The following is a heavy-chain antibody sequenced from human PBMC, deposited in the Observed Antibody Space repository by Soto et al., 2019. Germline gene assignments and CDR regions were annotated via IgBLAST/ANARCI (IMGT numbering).Heavy chain of an antibody. CDR2: IYWNDDK. V-gene: IGHV2-5*01. J-gene: IGHJ5*02. D-gene: IGHD6-19*01. CDR1: GFSLRTSLVV. CDR3: AKRGSSGWYGSFVT. Sequence: SGPTLVNPTQTRTLTCIFYGFSLRTSLVVVGWSLQPPGKSLECLGFIYWNDDKRYSPSLKSRLTITKDASKNQVVLTMTNMDPADPATSYCAKRGSSGWYGSFVTCGQGTLVTVSS.